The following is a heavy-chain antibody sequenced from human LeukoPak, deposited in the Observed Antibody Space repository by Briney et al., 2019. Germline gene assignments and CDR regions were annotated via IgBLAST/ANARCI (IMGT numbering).Heavy chain of an antibody. CDR1: GYTFTGYY. D-gene: IGHD3-22*01. CDR2: INPNSGGT. Sequence: GASVKVSCKASGYTFTGYYMHWVRQAPGQGLEWMGWINPNSGGTNYAQKFQGRVTMTRDTSISTAYMELSRLRSDDTAVYYCARDNTGVRYYDSSGYYWGQGTLVTV. CDR3: ARDNTGVRYYDSSGYY. J-gene: IGHJ4*02. V-gene: IGHV1-2*02.